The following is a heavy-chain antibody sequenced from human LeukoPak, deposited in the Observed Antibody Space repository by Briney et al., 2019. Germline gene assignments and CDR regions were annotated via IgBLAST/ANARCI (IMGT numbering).Heavy chain of an antibody. V-gene: IGHV4-59*01. Sequence: SETLPLTCTVSGGSISSYYWSWIRQPPGKGLEWIGYIYYSGSTNYNPSLKSRVTISVDTSKNQFSLKLSSVTAADTAVYYCARVGYCSSTSCSPKLGYFDYWGQGTLVTVSS. CDR1: GGSISSYY. J-gene: IGHJ4*02. D-gene: IGHD2-2*01. CDR2: IYYSGST. CDR3: ARVGYCSSTSCSPKLGYFDY.